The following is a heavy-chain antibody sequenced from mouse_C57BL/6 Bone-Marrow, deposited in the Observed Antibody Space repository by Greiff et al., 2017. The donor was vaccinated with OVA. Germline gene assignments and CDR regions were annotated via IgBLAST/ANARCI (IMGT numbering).Heavy chain of an antibody. CDR2: ISSGGSYT. CDR3: ARPRGYGSSYAMDY. D-gene: IGHD1-1*01. CDR1: GFTFSSYG. V-gene: IGHV5-6*02. Sequence: EVKLVESGGDLVKPGGSLKLSCAASGFTFSSYGMSWVRQTPDKRLEWVATISSGGSYTYYPASVKGRFTISRDNAKNTLYLQMSSLKSEDTAMYYCARPRGYGSSYAMDYWGQGTSVTVSS. J-gene: IGHJ4*01.